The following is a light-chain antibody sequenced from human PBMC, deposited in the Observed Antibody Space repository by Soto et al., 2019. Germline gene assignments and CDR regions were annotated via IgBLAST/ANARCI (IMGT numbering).Light chain of an antibody. CDR3: QSHNSGPPIS. J-gene: IGKJ3*01. CDR1: QGISNY. Sequence: DIQMTQSPSSLSASVGDRVTITCRASQGISNYLAWYQQKPGKAPKLLIYSASTLQSGVPSRFSGSGSGTDFTLTISSLQAEDVATYDCQSHNSGPPISFGPGTKVDLK. CDR2: SAS. V-gene: IGKV1-27*01.